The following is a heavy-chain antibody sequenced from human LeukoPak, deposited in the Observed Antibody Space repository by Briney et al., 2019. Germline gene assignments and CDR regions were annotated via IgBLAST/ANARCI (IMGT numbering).Heavy chain of an antibody. D-gene: IGHD3-16*02. CDR2: IYTSGST. J-gene: IGHJ4*02. CDR1: GGSISSYY. Sequence: SETLSLTCTVSGGSISSYYWSWIRQPAGKGLEWIGRIYTSGSTNYNPSLKSRVTMSVDTSKNQFSLKLSSVTAADTAVYYCARDPRLGELSLYFDYWGQGTLVTVSS. V-gene: IGHV4-4*07. CDR3: ARDPRLGELSLYFDY.